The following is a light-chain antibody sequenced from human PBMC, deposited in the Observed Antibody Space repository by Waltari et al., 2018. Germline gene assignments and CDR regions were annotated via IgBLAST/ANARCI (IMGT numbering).Light chain of an antibody. CDR3: AAWDDSLSGFYV. CDR1: SSHIGSNS. J-gene: IGLJ1*01. V-gene: IGLV1-47*01. CDR2: MSD. Sequence: QSVLTQPPSASGNPGQSVTISCSGRSSHIGSNSVYWYQHLPGPAPKLLIYMSDQRPSGVPDRFFGSKSGTSASLAISGLRSEDEADYYCAAWDDSLSGFYVFGTGTKVTVL.